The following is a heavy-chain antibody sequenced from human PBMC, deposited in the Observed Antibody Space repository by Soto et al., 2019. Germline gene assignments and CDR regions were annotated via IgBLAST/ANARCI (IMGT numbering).Heavy chain of an antibody. CDR3: AREGYPFDY. CDR1: GFTFSSSA. J-gene: IGHJ4*02. V-gene: IGHV3-48*02. CDR2: FSSSSSTI. D-gene: IGHD5-12*01. Sequence: GGSLRLSCAASGFTFSSSAMSWVRQAPGKGLGWVSYFSSSSSTIYYADSVKGRFTISRDNAKNSLYLQMNSLRDEDTAVYYCAREGYPFDYWGQGTLVTVSS.